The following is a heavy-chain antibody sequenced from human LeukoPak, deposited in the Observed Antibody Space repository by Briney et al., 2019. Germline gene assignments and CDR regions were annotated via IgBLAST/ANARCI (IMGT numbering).Heavy chain of an antibody. CDR1: GGSLSSYY. CDR3: ARDRRDPNWFDP. V-gene: IGHV4-4*07. CDR2: IYTSGST. Sequence: SGTLSLTCVDSGGSLSSYYGSWIRQPPGKGLEWIGCIYTSGSTNYNPSLKSRVTMSVDTSKNQFSLKLSSVTAADTAVYYCARDRRDPNWFDPWGQGTLVTVSS. J-gene: IGHJ5*02. D-gene: IGHD3-10*01.